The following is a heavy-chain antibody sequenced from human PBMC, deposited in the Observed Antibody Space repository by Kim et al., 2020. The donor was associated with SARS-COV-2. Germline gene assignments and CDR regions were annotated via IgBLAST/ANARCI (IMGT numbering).Heavy chain of an antibody. CDR2: ISYDGSNK. V-gene: IGHV3-30*18. Sequence: GGSLRLSCAASGFTFSSYGMHWVRQAPGKGLEWVAVISYDGSNKYYADSVKGRFTISRDNSKNTLYLQMNSLRAEDTAVYYCAKAAWPRIAAAGTGFDYWGQGTLVTVSS. J-gene: IGHJ4*02. D-gene: IGHD6-13*01. CDR1: GFTFSSYG. CDR3: AKAAWPRIAAAGTGFDY.